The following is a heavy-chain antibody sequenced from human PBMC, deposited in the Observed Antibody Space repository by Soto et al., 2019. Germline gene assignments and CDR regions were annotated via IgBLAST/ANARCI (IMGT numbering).Heavy chain of an antibody. CDR3: ARPSYYGSGRYYYYGMDV. CDR1: GFTFSSYS. D-gene: IGHD3-10*01. Sequence: GGSLRLSFAASGFTFSSYSMTWVRQAPGKGLEWVSSISSSSSYIYYAGSVKGRFTISRDNAKNSLYLQMNSLRAEDTAVYDCARPSYYGSGRYYYYGMDVWGQGTTVTVSS. CDR2: ISSSSSYI. V-gene: IGHV3-21*01. J-gene: IGHJ6*02.